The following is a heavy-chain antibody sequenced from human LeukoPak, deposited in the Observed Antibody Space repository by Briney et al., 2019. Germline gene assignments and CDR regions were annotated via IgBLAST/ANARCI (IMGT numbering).Heavy chain of an antibody. CDR2: IWYDGSNK. CDR3: ARTHFRFSLEPYYFDY. CDR1: GFTFSSYG. V-gene: IGHV3-33*08. J-gene: IGHJ4*02. Sequence: PGGSLRLSCAASGFTFSSYGMHWVRQAPGKGLEWVAVIWYDGSNKYYADSVKGRFTISRDNSKNTLYLQMNSLRAEDTAVYYCARTHFRFSLEPYYFDYWGQGTLVTVSS. D-gene: IGHD1-14*01.